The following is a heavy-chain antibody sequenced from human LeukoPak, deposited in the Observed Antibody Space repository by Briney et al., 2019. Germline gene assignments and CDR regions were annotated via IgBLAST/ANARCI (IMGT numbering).Heavy chain of an antibody. CDR2: INHSGST. J-gene: IGHJ3*02. Sequence: SETLSLTCPVYGGSFSGYYWSWIRQPPGKGLEWIGEINHSGSTNYNPSLKSRVTISVDTSKNQFSLKLSSVTAADTAVYYCSRRGTNWGQVIWGQGTMVTVSP. D-gene: IGHD1/OR15-1a*01. CDR3: SRRGTNWGQVI. CDR1: GGSFSGYY. V-gene: IGHV4-34*01.